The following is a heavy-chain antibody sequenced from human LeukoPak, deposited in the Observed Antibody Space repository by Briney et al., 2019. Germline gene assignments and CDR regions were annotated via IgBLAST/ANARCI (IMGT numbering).Heavy chain of an antibody. CDR2: FDPEDGDT. J-gene: IGHJ4*02. V-gene: IGHV1-24*01. Sequence: GASEKVSCKVSGYTLTELSMQWVRQAPGKGLEWMGGFDPEDGDTIYAQKFQGRVTMTEDTSTDTAYMELSSLRSEDTAVYYCVYYPKTSSSWYRSYFGYWGQGTLVTVSS. D-gene: IGHD6-13*01. CDR3: VYYPKTSSSWYRSYFGY. CDR1: GYTLTELS.